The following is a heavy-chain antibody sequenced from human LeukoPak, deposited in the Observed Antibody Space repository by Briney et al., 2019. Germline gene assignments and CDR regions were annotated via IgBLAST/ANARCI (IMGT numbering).Heavy chain of an antibody. CDR2: IYHSGST. V-gene: IGHV4-30-2*01. CDR3: ARDRVEYSSSSGRYYYYYMDV. J-gene: IGHJ6*03. D-gene: IGHD6-6*01. CDR1: GGSISSGGYY. Sequence: SETLSLTCTVSGGSISSGGYYWSWIRQPPGKGLEWIGYIYHSGSTYYNPSLKSRVTISVDRSKNQFSLKLSSVTAADTAVYYCARDRVEYSSSSGRYYYYYMDVWGKGTTVTVSS.